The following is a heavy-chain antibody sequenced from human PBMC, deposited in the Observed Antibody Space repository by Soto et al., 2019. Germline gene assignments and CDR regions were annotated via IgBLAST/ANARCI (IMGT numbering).Heavy chain of an antibody. Sequence: GGSLRLSCAASSLSFGNYPMSWVRQAPGKGLEWVSTISGSGFDTYYADSVKGRFTISRDNSKNTLYLQMNSLRAEDTAVYYCAKCLPRPSILSVVINGFDLWGQGTLVTVSS. CDR2: ISGSGFDT. J-gene: IGHJ5*02. D-gene: IGHD3-3*01. CDR3: AKCLPRPSILSVVINGFDL. CDR1: SLSFGNYP. V-gene: IGHV3-23*01.